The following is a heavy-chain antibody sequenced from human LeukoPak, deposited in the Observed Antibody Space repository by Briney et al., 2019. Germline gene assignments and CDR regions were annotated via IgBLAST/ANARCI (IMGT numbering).Heavy chain of an antibody. J-gene: IGHJ4*02. V-gene: IGHV4-31*03. CDR3: AREDYYDSSGYGPRGY. Sequence: PSETLSLTCTVSGDSISSGGYSWTWIRQHPGKGLEWIGYIYHTGSAYYNPSLKSRLSISIDTSKNQFSLKLSSVTAAGTAVYYCAREDYYDSSGYGPRGYWGQGTLVTVSS. CDR1: GDSISSGGYS. CDR2: IYHTGSA. D-gene: IGHD3-22*01.